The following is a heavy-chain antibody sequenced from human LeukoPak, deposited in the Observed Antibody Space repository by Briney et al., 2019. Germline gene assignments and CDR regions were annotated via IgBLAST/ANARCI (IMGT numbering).Heavy chain of an antibody. Sequence: SETLSLTCTVSGGSISSGDYYWSWIRQPPGKGLEWIGYIYYSGSTYYNPSLKSRVTISVDTSKNQFSLKLSSVTAADTAVYYCARTGRHPSSTSGLFGYWGQGTLVTVSS. CDR2: IYYSGST. CDR1: GGSISSGDYY. CDR3: ARTGRHPSSTSGLFGY. D-gene: IGHD2-2*01. V-gene: IGHV4-30-4*01. J-gene: IGHJ4*02.